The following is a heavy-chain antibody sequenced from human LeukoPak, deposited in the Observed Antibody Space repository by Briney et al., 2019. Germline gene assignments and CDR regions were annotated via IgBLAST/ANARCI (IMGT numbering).Heavy chain of an antibody. J-gene: IGHJ5*02. Sequence: GGSLRLSCAASGFTVSSNYMSWVRQAPGKGLEWVSVIYSGGSTYYADSVKGRFTISRDNCKNTLYLQMNSLRAEDTAVYYCARARGGATTWFDPWGQGTLVTVSS. CDR3: ARARGGATTWFDP. D-gene: IGHD1-26*01. V-gene: IGHV3-66*01. CDR2: IYSGGST. CDR1: GFTVSSNY.